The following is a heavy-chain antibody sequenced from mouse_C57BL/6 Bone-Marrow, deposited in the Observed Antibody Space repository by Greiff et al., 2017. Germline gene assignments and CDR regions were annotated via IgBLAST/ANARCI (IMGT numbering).Heavy chain of an antibody. V-gene: IGHV3-6*01. CDR3: ARDKGTTDYFDY. Sequence: EVKLEESGPGLVKPSQSLSLTCSVTGYSITSGYYWNWIRQFPGNKLEWMGYISYDGSNNYNPSLKNRISITRDTSKNQFFLKLNSVTTEDTATYYCARDKGTTDYFDYWGQGTTLTVSS. D-gene: IGHD1-1*01. CDR1: GYSITSGYY. CDR2: ISYDGSN. J-gene: IGHJ2*01.